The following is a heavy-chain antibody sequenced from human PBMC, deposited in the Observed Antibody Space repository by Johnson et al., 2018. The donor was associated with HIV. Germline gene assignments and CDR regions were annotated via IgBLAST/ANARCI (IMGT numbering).Heavy chain of an antibody. CDR3: AKDYVDTASDDAFDI. J-gene: IGHJ3*02. V-gene: IGHV3-30*18. CDR2: ISYDGSNK. CDR1: GFTFSSYG. D-gene: IGHD5-18*01. Sequence: QVQLVESGGGVVQPGGSLRLSCAASGFTFSSYGMHWVRQAPGKGLEWVAVISYDGSNKYYADSVKGRFTISRDNSKNTLYLQMNSLRAEDTAVYYCAKDYVDTASDDAFDIWGQGTMVTVSS.